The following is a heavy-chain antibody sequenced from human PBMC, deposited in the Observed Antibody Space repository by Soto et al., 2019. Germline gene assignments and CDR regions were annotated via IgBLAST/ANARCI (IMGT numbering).Heavy chain of an antibody. CDR1: GYTFTSYG. CDR2: ISAYNGNT. J-gene: IGHJ6*02. V-gene: IGHV1-18*01. D-gene: IGHD3-10*01. Sequence: QVQLVQSGAEVKKPGASVKVSCKASGYTFTSYGISWVRQAPGQGLEWMGWISAYNGNTNYAQKLQGRVTMTTDTSTSKAYMELRSLRSDDTAVYYCAGGGIWYGSGPGYGMDVWGQGTTVTVSS. CDR3: AGGGIWYGSGPGYGMDV.